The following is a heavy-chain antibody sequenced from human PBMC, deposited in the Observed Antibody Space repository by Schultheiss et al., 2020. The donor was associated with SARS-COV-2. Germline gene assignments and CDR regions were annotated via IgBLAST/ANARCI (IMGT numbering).Heavy chain of an antibody. CDR2: ISYDGSNK. D-gene: IGHD2-21*02. Sequence: GGSLRLSCAASGFTFSSYALHWVRQAPGKGLEWVAVISYDGSNKYYADSVKGRFTISRDTSKNTLYLQMNSLRAEDTAVYYCARGGFVGGDKYYYTAMDVWGEGTTVTVSS. V-gene: IGHV3-30*07. CDR1: GFTFSSYA. J-gene: IGHJ6*04. CDR3: ARGGFVGGDKYYYTAMDV.